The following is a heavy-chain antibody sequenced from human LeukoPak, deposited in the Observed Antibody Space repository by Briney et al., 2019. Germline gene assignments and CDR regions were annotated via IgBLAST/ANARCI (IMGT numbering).Heavy chain of an antibody. Sequence: ASVKVSCKASGYTFTGYYMHWLRQAPGQGLEWMGWINPNSGGTNYAQKFQGRVTMTRDTSISTAYMELSRLRSDDTAVYYCARPEGTSSGWSLDYWGQGTLVTVSS. CDR2: INPNSGGT. D-gene: IGHD6-19*01. J-gene: IGHJ4*02. CDR1: GYTFTGYY. CDR3: ARPEGTSSGWSLDY. V-gene: IGHV1-2*02.